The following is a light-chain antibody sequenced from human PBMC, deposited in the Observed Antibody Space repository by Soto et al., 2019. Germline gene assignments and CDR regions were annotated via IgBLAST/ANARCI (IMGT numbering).Light chain of an antibody. J-gene: IGLJ3*02. CDR3: SSYTTNHTRV. CDR1: SNDIGGYNY. V-gene: IGLV2-14*01. CDR2: EVY. Sequence: QSALTQPASVSGSPGQSITFSCTGTSNDIGGYNYVSWFQHHPDKAPKLIIYEVYDRPSGVSNRFSGSKSGNTVSLTISGLQPEDEADYYCSSYTTNHTRVFGGGTKLTVL.